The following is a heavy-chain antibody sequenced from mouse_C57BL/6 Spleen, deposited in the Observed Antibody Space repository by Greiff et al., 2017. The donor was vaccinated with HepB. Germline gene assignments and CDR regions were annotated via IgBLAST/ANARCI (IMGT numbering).Heavy chain of an antibody. V-gene: IGHV1-42*01. D-gene: IGHD2-4*01. CDR1: GYSFTGYY. Sequence: VQLQQSGPELVKPGASVKISCKASGYSFTGYYMNWVKQSPEKSLEWIGEINPSTGGTTYNQKFKAKATLTVDKSSSTAYMQLKSLTSEDSAVYYCAREANYDYDGYAMDYWGQGTSVTVSS. J-gene: IGHJ4*01. CDR2: INPSTGGT. CDR3: AREANYDYDGYAMDY.